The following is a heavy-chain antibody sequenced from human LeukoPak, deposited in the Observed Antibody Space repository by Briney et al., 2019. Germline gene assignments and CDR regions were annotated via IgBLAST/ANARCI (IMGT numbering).Heavy chain of an antibody. V-gene: IGHV4-4*02. CDR1: GGSISSSYW. Sequence: SGTLSLTCGVSGGSISSSYWWTWVRQPPGKGLEWIGEIYHSGSTNYNPSLKSRVTISVDTSKNQFSLKLSSVTAADTAVYYCAREHGYGYPADYWGQGTLVTVSS. J-gene: IGHJ4*02. CDR2: IYHSGST. D-gene: IGHD5-18*01. CDR3: AREHGYGYPADY.